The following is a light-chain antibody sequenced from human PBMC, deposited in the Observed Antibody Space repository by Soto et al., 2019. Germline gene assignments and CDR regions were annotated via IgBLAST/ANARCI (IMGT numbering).Light chain of an antibody. V-gene: IGKV1-33*01. Sequence: DIQMTQSPSSLSASVGDRVTITCRASQSISSHLNWYQQKPGKAPNLLIYDASNLEIGVPSRFSGSGSGTHFTFTISSLQTEDIGTYYCQQYDILPITFGRGTRLEIK. CDR2: DAS. J-gene: IGKJ5*01. CDR1: QSISSH. CDR3: QQYDILPIT.